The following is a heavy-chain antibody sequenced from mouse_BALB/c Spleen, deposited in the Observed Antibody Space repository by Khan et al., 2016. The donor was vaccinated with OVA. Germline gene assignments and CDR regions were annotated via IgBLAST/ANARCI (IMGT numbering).Heavy chain of an antibody. J-gene: IGHJ4*01. V-gene: IGHV9-3-1*01. CDR1: GHTFTKYG. CDR2: INTYTGEP. D-gene: IGHD2-10*01. Sequence: QIQLVQSGPELKKPGETVKISCKASGHTFTKYGMNWVKQAPGKGLKWMGWINTYTGEPTYADDFNGRFAFSLETSASTAYLQINNLKNEDTATYFCARPPYCANVMENWGQGTSVTVSS. CDR3: ARPPYCANVMEN.